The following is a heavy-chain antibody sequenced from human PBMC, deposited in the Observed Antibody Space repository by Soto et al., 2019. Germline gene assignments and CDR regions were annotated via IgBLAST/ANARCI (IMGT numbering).Heavy chain of an antibody. CDR1: GFTFSNYW. D-gene: IGHD6-19*01. J-gene: IGHJ4*02. CDR3: AGAWYTSGWFWDY. Sequence: EVQLVESGGGLVQPGGSLRLSCAASGFTFSNYWMTWVRQAPGKGLEWVANIKKNGSARYSADSVKSRFTISRDNAKSSLYLQMNSRRAEDTAEYYCAGAWYTSGWFWDYWGQGALVTVSS. CDR2: IKKNGSAR. V-gene: IGHV3-7*04.